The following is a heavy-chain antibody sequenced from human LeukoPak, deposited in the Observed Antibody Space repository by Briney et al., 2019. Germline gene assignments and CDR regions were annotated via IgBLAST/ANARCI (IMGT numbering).Heavy chain of an antibody. V-gene: IGHV3-23*01. J-gene: IGHJ4*02. CDR2: ISASGGNT. Sequence: GGSLRLSCAASGLTFSSYAMSWVRQAPGKGVEWVSAISASGGNTYYADSVKGRFTISRDNSKNTLYLQMNSLRAEDTAVYYCAKTGYSSSWFDYWGQGTLVTVSS. CDR3: AKTGYSSSWFDY. D-gene: IGHD6-13*01. CDR1: GLTFSSYA.